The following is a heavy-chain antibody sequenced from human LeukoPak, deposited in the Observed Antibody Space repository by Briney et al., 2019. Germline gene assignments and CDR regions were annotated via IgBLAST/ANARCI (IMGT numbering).Heavy chain of an antibody. D-gene: IGHD5-12*01. CDR2: ITSISIYI. CDR1: GFTFSSYS. J-gene: IGHJ4*02. Sequence: KSGGSLRLSCAASGFTFSSYSMNWVRQAPGKGLEWVSSITSISIYIYYADSVKGRFTISRDNSKNTLYLQMNSLRAEDTAVYYCAKGESRGYDYFDYWGQGTLVTVSS. V-gene: IGHV3-21*04. CDR3: AKGESRGYDYFDY.